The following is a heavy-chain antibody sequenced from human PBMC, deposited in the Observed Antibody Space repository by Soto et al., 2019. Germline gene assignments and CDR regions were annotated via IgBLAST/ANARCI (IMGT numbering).Heavy chain of an antibody. J-gene: IGHJ4*02. CDR3: ARGYCDQRFYYFDS. CDR1: GGTFSSYA. D-gene: IGHD4-17*01. V-gene: IGHV1-69*12. Sequence: QVQLVQSGAEVKKPGSSVKVACKAAGGTFSSYAISWVRQAPGQGLEWMGGIIPIFGTANSAQKFQGRVTITAAESTSTAYMELRSLRSEDTAVYYWARGYCDQRFYYFDSLGQGTLVTVSS. CDR2: IIPIFGTA.